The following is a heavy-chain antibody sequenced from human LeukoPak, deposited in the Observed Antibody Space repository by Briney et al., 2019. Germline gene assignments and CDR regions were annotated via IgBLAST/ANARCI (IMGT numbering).Heavy chain of an antibody. CDR1: GYTFTSYG. V-gene: IGHV1-18*01. D-gene: IGHD4-11*01. CDR3: ARVYSNYITDTNYGMDV. CDR2: ISAYNGNT. J-gene: IGHJ6*02. Sequence: GASVKVSCKASGYTFTSYGISWVRQAPGQGLEWMGWISAYNGNTNYAQKLQGRVTMTTDTSTSTAYMELRSLRSDDTAVYNCARVYSNYITDTNYGMDVWGQGTTVTVSS.